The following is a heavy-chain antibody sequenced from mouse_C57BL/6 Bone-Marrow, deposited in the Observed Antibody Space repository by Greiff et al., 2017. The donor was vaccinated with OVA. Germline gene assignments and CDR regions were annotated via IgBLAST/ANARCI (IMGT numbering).Heavy chain of an antibody. CDR1: GFSLTSYG. Sequence: VMLVESGPGLVQPSQSLSITCTVSGFSLTSYGVHWVRQAPGKGLEWLGEIWSGGSTDYNAAFISRLSISKYNAKSQVFFKMTSLQSDDTAIYYCARNQLAWFAYWGQGTLVTVSA. CDR3: ARNQLAWFAY. D-gene: IGHD4-1*02. V-gene: IGHV2-2*01. J-gene: IGHJ3*01. CDR2: IWSGGST.